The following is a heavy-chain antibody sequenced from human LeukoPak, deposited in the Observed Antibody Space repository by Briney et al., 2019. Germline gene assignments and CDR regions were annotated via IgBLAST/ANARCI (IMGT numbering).Heavy chain of an antibody. CDR3: ATDRGWRTSGYYLYYFEY. J-gene: IGHJ4*02. V-gene: IGHV3-23*01. CDR2: ISGSGSNI. CDR1: GFTFSSYA. Sequence: GGSLRLSCAASGFTFSSYAMSWVRQAPGKGLEWVSTISGSGSNIFYADSVKGRFTISRDNTMNSLYLQMSSLRAEGTAVYYCATDRGWRTSGYYLYYFEYWGQGTLVTYSS. D-gene: IGHD3-3*01.